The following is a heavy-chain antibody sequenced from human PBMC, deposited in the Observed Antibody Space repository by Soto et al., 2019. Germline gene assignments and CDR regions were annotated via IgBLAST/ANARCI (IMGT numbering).Heavy chain of an antibody. CDR2: IYYSGST. D-gene: IGHD3-16*01. V-gene: IGHV4-31*03. Sequence: SETLSLTCTVSGGSLSSGAYYWSWIRQHPGKGLEWIGYIYYSGSTYYNPSLESRVTLSVDTSTKQFSLKVSSVTAADTAVYYGAKGWADAGAFANWVQGTLVTLPP. CDR1: GGSLSSGAYY. J-gene: IGHJ4*02. CDR3: AKGWADAGAFAN.